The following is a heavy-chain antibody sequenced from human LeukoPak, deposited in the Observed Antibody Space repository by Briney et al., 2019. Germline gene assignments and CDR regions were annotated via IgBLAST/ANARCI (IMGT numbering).Heavy chain of an antibody. CDR3: ARDRYYYDSSGYYYVPTYDY. V-gene: IGHV1-18*01. Sequence: GASVKVSCKASGYTFTSYGISWVRQAPGQGLEWMGWISAYNGNTNYAQKLQGRVTMTTDTSTSTAYMELRSLRSDDTAVYYCARDRYYYDSSGYYYVPTYDYWGQGTLVTVSS. CDR2: ISAYNGNT. J-gene: IGHJ4*02. D-gene: IGHD3-22*01. CDR1: GYTFTSYG.